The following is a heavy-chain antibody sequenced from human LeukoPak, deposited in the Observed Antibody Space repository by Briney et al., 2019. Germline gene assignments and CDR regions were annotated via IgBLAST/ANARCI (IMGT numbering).Heavy chain of an antibody. D-gene: IGHD6-19*01. CDR2: INPNSGGT. Sequence: WASVKVSCKASGYTFTGYYMHWVRQAPGQGLEWMGWINPNSGGTNSAQKFQGRVTMTRDTPIGTAYMELSRLRSDDTAVYYCARVGSDSSGWRRFDYWGQGTLVTVSS. V-gene: IGHV1-2*02. CDR1: GYTFTGYY. CDR3: ARVGSDSSGWRRFDY. J-gene: IGHJ4*02.